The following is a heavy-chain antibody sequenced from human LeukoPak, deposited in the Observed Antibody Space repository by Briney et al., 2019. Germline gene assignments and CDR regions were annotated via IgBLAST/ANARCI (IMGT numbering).Heavy chain of an antibody. CDR2: ISSSSSYI. J-gene: IGHJ5*02. CDR1: GFTFSSYS. D-gene: IGHD4-11*01. CDR3: ASTTAEKHDYSNYVGWFDP. Sequence: GGSLRLSCAASGFTFSSYSMNWVRQAPGKGLEWVSSISSSSSYIYYADSVKGRFTISRDNAKNSLYLQMNSLRAEDTAVYYCASTTAEKHDYSNYVGWFDPWGQGTLVTVSS. V-gene: IGHV3-21*01.